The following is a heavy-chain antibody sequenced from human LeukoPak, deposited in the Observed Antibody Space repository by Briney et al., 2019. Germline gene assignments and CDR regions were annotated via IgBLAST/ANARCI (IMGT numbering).Heavy chain of an antibody. CDR1: GGSISSSSYY. Sequence: SETLSLTCTVSGGSISSSSYYWGWIRQPPGKGLEWIGSIYYSGSTYYNPSLKSRVTISVDTSKNQFSLKLSSVTAADTAVYYCAITFASQITIFGVVILNDVFDIWGQGTMVTVSS. CDR2: IYYSGST. V-gene: IGHV4-39*01. CDR3: AITFASQITIFGVVILNDVFDI. D-gene: IGHD3-3*01. J-gene: IGHJ3*02.